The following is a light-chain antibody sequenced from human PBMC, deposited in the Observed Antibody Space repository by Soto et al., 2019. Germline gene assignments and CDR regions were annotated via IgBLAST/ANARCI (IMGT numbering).Light chain of an antibody. CDR2: DVS. Sequence: QSVLTQPASVSGSPGQSITISCTGTSSDVGGYNYVSWYQQHPGKAPKLMIYDVSDRPSGVSNCFSCSKSGNTASLTISGLQAEDEAYYYCSSYTSSTTVLFGGGTKLTVL. J-gene: IGLJ2*01. CDR3: SSYTSSTTVL. V-gene: IGLV2-14*03. CDR1: SSDVGGYNY.